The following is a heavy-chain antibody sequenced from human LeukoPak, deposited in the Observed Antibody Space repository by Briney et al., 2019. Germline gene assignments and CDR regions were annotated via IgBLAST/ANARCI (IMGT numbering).Heavy chain of an antibody. D-gene: IGHD1-14*01. J-gene: IGHJ4*02. CDR1: GFTLTDNY. CDR3: ANEPGREDY. Sequence: GGSLRLSCAASGFTLTDNYMSWIRQAPGKGLEWVAYINNVGNIIYYADSVKGRFTISRDNSKNTLYLQMNSLRAEDTAVYYCANEPGREDYWGQGTLVTVSS. CDR2: INNVGNII. V-gene: IGHV3-11*01.